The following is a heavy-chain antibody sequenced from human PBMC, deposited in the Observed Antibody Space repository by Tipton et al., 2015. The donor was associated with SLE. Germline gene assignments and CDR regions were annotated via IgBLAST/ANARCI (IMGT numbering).Heavy chain of an antibody. CDR3: ASRDMDV. Sequence: TLSLTCVVSGYSISSGYYWGWIRQPPGKGLEWIGYIYTSGSTNYNPSLKSRVTISVDTSKNQFSLKLSSVTAADTAVYYCASRDMDVWGKGTTVTVSS. CDR2: IYTSGST. J-gene: IGHJ6*03. CDR1: GYSISSGYY. V-gene: IGHV4-38-2*01.